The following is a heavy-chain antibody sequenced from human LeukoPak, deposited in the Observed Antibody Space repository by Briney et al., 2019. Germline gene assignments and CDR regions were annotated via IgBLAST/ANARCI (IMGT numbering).Heavy chain of an antibody. D-gene: IGHD6-13*01. J-gene: IGHJ3*02. CDR2: ISSGSSFI. V-gene: IGHV3-21*01. Sequence: SGGSLRLSCAASGFTFSSYSMNWARQAPGKGLEWVSSISSGSSFIYYADSVKGRFTISRDNAKNSLYLQMNSLRAEDTAVYYCARDSGSPQDAFDIWGQGTMVTVSS. CDR3: ARDSGSPQDAFDI. CDR1: GFTFSSYS.